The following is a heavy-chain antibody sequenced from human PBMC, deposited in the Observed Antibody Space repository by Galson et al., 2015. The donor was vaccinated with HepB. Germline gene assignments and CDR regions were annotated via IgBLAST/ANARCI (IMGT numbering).Heavy chain of an antibody. V-gene: IGHV1-18*01. CDR3: AREEPITIFGVGIGFPDY. Sequence: QSGAEVKKPGEPLKISCKASGYTFTSYGISWVRQAPGQGLEWMGWISAYNGNTNYAQKLQGRVTMTTDTSTSTAYMELRSLRSDDTAVYYCAREEPITIFGVGIGFPDYWGQGTLVTVSS. D-gene: IGHD3-3*01. J-gene: IGHJ4*02. CDR1: GYTFTSYG. CDR2: ISAYNGNT.